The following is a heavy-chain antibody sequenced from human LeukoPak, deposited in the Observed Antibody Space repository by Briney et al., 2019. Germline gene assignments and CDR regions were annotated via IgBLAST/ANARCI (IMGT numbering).Heavy chain of an antibody. CDR1: GFTFSSYA. V-gene: IGHV3-23*01. Sequence: GGSLRLSCAASGFTFSSYAISGVREPPGKGLEWVSAISGSGGSTYYADSVKGRFTISRDNSKNTLYLQMNSLRAEDTAVYYCAGSYRYTWGQGTLVSVSS. D-gene: IGHD3-16*02. CDR3: AGSYRYT. J-gene: IGHJ4*02. CDR2: ISGSGGST.